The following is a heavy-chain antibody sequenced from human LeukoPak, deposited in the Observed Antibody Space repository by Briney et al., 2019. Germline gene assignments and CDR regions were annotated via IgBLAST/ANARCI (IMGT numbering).Heavy chain of an antibody. CDR1: GYTFTSYA. J-gene: IGHJ4*02. V-gene: IGHV7-4-1*02. CDR2: INTNTGNP. Sequence: ASVKVSCKASGYTFTSYAMHWVRQAPGQRLEWMGWINTNTGNPTYAQGFTGRFVFSLDTPVSTAYLQISSLKAEDTAVYYCARVGRSGHVSYIDYWGQGTLVTVSS. D-gene: IGHD5-12*01. CDR3: ARVGRSGHVSYIDY.